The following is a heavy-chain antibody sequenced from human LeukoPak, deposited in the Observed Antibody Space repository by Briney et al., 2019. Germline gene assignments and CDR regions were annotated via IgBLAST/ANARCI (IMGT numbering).Heavy chain of an antibody. CDR2: INPNSGVT. CDR3: ARLEGTGYRGGWLDP. D-gene: IGHD3-9*01. V-gene: IGHV1-2*02. CDR1: GYTFTDYY. J-gene: IGHJ5*02. Sequence: ASVKVSCKASGYTFTDYYMHWVRQAPGQGLEWVGWINPNSGVTNYARKLQGRVTMTRDTSISTASLELRSLTSDDTAVYFCARLEGTGYRGGWLDPWGQGSLVTVSS.